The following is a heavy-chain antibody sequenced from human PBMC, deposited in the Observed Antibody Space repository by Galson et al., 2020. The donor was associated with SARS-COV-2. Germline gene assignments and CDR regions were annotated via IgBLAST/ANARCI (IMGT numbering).Heavy chain of an antibody. V-gene: IGHV3-30*18. J-gene: IGHJ4*02. D-gene: IGHD3-22*01. CDR3: AKGWVNYYDSSGTDY. CDR2: ISYDGSNK. Sequence: GGSLRLSCAASGFTFSSYGMHWVRQAPGKGLEWVAVISYDGSNKYYADSVKGRFTISRDNSKNTLYLQMNSLRAEDTAVYYCAKGWVNYYDSSGTDYWGQGTLVTVSS. CDR1: GFTFSSYG.